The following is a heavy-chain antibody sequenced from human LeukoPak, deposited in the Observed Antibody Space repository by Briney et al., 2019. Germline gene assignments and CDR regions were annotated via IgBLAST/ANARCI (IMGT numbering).Heavy chain of an antibody. V-gene: IGHV4-4*07. CDR2: IYAPGSS. D-gene: IGHD2-15*01. Sequence: PSETLSLTCTVSGDSISGYYWAWIRQPAGKGLEWIGHIYAPGSSNYSPSFKSRVTMSIDMSNNQFSLRLNSVTAADTVMYYCARDLEDFDSPANDYWGQGTHVIVSP. CDR3: ARDLEDFDSPANDY. CDR1: GDSISGYY. J-gene: IGHJ4*02.